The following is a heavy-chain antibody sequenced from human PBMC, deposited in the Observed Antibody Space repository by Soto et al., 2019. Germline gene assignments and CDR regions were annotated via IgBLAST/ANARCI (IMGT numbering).Heavy chain of an antibody. CDR2: INAGNGNT. J-gene: IGHJ3*01. D-gene: IGHD2-15*01. Sequence: ASVKVSCKASGYTFTSYAMHWVRQAPGQRLEWMGWINAGNGNTKYSQKFQGRVTITRDTSASTAYMELSSLRSEDTAAYYCARDLIRGGGGSSRDWGQGTMVTVSS. CDR3: ARDLIRGGGGSSRD. CDR1: GYTFTSYA. V-gene: IGHV1-3*01.